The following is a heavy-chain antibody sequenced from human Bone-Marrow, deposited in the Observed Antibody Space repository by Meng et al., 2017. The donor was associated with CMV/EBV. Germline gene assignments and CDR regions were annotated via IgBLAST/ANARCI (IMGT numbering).Heavy chain of an antibody. Sequence: ASVKVSCKASGYTFTSYAMHWVRQAPGQRLEWMGWSNAGNGNTKYSQEFQGRVTITRDTSASTAYMELSSLRSEDTAVYYCARDRNSGGRPQYYFDYWGQGTLVTVSS. CDR1: GYTFTSYA. D-gene: IGHD1-26*01. CDR3: ARDRNSGGRPQYYFDY. V-gene: IGHV1-3*02. J-gene: IGHJ4*02. CDR2: SNAGNGNT.